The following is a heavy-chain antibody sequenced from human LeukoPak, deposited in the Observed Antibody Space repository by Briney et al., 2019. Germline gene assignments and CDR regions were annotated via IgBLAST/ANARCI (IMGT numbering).Heavy chain of an antibody. D-gene: IGHD3-22*01. CDR1: GGSISSSSYY. V-gene: IGHV4-39*07. CDR3: VRGPSFYDSSGYLNY. J-gene: IGHJ4*02. Sequence: PSETLSLTCTVSGGSISSSSYYWGWIRQPPGKGLEWIGSIYYSGSTYYNPSLKSRVTISVDTSKNQFSLKLSSVTAADTAVYYCVRGPSFYDSSGYLNYWGQGTLVTVSS. CDR2: IYYSGST.